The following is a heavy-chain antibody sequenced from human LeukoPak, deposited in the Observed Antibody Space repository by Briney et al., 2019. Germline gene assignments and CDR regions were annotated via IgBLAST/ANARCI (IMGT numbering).Heavy chain of an antibody. V-gene: IGHV4-59*01. CDR3: ARDPRHGMDV. Sequence: PSETLSLTCTVSGGSISSYYWSWIRQPPGKGLEWIGYIYYSGSTNYNPSLKSRVTISVDTSKNQFSLKLSSVTAADTAVYYCARDPRHGMDVWGQGTTVTASS. CDR1: GGSISSYY. CDR2: IYYSGST. J-gene: IGHJ6*02.